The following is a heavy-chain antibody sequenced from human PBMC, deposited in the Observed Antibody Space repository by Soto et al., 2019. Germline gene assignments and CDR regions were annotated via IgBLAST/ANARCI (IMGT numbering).Heavy chain of an antibody. CDR3: ARRRVSSSSWSFDY. J-gene: IGHJ4*02. V-gene: IGHV4-39*02. D-gene: IGHD6-13*01. CDR2: LSYSGST. CDR1: SGSISNSSYY. Sequence: PSETLSLTCTVSSGSISNSSYYWAWIRQPPGKGLEWIGTLSYSGSTFYNPSLKSRVTISVDTSKNHFSLKLSSVTAADTAVYYCARRRVSSSSWSFDYWGQGTLVTVFS.